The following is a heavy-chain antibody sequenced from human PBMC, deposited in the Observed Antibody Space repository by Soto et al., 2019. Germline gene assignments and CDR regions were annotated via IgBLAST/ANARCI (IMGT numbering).Heavy chain of an antibody. CDR1: GGTFSSYT. Sequence: QVQLVQSGAEVKKPGSSVKVSCKTSGGTFSSYTISWVRQAPGQGLEWMGKIIPILGIENYAQKFQGRVKITADKSTSTAYMELSSLRSEATAVYYCARDPGVAVNWYFDLWGRGTLVTVSS. J-gene: IGHJ2*01. D-gene: IGHD6-19*01. CDR2: IIPILGIE. CDR3: ARDPGVAVNWYFDL. V-gene: IGHV1-69*08.